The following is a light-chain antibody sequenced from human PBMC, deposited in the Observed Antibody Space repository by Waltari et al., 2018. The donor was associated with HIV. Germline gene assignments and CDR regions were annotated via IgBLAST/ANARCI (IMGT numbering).Light chain of an antibody. CDR1: CHNVGFQG. Sequence: QAGLTQPPSVSKGLRQTATPTCTGSCHNVGFQGAAWLQQHQGHPPKLLSYRNNNRPSGISERLSTSRSGNTASLTITGLQPEDEADYYCSAWDSSLSAWVFGGGTKLTVL. CDR2: RNN. V-gene: IGLV10-54*01. CDR3: SAWDSSLSAWV. J-gene: IGLJ3*02.